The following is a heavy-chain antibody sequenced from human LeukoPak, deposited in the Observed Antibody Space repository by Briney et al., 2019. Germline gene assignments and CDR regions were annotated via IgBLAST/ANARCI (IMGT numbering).Heavy chain of an antibody. CDR2: MNPNSGNT. D-gene: IGHD6-13*01. CDR1: GYAFTSYD. V-gene: IGHV1-8*03. Sequence: GASVKVSCKASGYAFTSYDINWVRQATGQGLEWMGWMNPNSGNTGYAQKFQGRVTITRNTSISTAYMELSSLRSEDTAVYYCARLIYSSSWSRFDPWGQGTLVTVSS. CDR3: ARLIYSSSWSRFDP. J-gene: IGHJ5*02.